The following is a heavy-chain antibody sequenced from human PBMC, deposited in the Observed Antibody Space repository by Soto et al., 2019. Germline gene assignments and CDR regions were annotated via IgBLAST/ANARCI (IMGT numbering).Heavy chain of an antibody. V-gene: IGHV3-21*01. CDR1: GFTFSSYS. J-gene: IGHJ4*02. CDR2: ISSSSSYI. D-gene: IGHD6-19*01. Sequence: GGSLRLSCAASGFTFSSYSMNWVRQAPGKGLEWVSSISSSSSYIYYADSVKGRFTISRDNAKNSLYLQMNSLRAEDTAVYYCARDLAVAGTQNYYFDYWGQGTLVTVSS. CDR3: ARDLAVAGTQNYYFDY.